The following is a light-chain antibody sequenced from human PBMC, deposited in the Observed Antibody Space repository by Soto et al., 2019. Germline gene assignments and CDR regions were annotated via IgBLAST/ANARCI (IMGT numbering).Light chain of an antibody. J-gene: IGLJ1*01. Sequence: QSALTQPPSASGSPGQSVSISCTGTSSDVGDYDYVSWYQQHPGEAPKLVIYEVSKRPSGVPDRFSGSKSDNTASLTVSGLQAEDEADYYCSSFTNTYSYVFGTGTKLTVL. V-gene: IGLV2-8*01. CDR3: SSFTNTYSYV. CDR2: EVS. CDR1: SSDVGDYDY.